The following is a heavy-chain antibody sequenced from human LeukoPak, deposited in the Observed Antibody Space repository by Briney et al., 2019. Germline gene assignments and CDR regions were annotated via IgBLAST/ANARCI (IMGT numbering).Heavy chain of an antibody. CDR3: ARKPEVADLAYYDFWSGYYHPYGAFDI. Sequence: ASVKVSCKASGYTFTSYGISWVRQAPGQGLEWMGWISAYNGNTNCAQKLQGRVTMTTDTSTSTAYMELRSLRSDDTAVYYCARKPEVADLAYYDFWSGYYHPYGAFDIWGQGTMVTVSS. J-gene: IGHJ3*02. CDR2: ISAYNGNT. D-gene: IGHD3-3*01. CDR1: GYTFTSYG. V-gene: IGHV1-18*01.